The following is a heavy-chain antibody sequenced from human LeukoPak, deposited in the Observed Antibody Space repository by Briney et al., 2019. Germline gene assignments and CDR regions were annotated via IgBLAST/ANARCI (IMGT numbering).Heavy chain of an antibody. V-gene: IGHV3-7*01. CDR3: ARDVVVVVATDSNFDY. CDR1: GFTFSSYW. CDR2: IKQDGSEK. J-gene: IGHJ4*02. D-gene: IGHD2-15*01. Sequence: PGGSLRLSCAASGFTFSSYWMSWVRQAPGKGLEWVANIKQDGSEKYYVDSVKGRFTISRDNAKNSVDLQMNSLRVEDTAVYYCARDVVVVVATDSNFDYWGQGTLVTVSS.